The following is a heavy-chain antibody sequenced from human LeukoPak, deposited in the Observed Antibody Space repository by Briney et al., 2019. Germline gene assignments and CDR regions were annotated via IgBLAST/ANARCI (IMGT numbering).Heavy chain of an antibody. CDR1: GGSISSSSYY. Sequence: PSETLSLTCTVSGGSISSSSYYWGWIRQPPGKGLEWIGSIYYSGSTYYNPSLKSRVTISVDTSKNQFSLKLSSVTAADTAVYYCARGNLWFGELLYPPNWFDPWGQGTLVTVSS. CDR2: IYYSGST. D-gene: IGHD3-10*01. J-gene: IGHJ5*02. CDR3: ARGNLWFGELLYPPNWFDP. V-gene: IGHV4-39*07.